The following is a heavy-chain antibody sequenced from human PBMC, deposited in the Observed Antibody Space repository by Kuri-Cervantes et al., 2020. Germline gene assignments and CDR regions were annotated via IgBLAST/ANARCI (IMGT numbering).Heavy chain of an antibody. D-gene: IGHD3-10*01. CDR1: GFTFSSYS. CDR3: AREGFGSWGGYYFDY. V-gene: IGHV3-33*01. Sequence: GESLKISCAASGFTFSSYSMHWVRQAPGKGLEWVAVISLDGSKKYSAESMKGRFTISRDNSKDTLYLQMNSLRVEDTALYYCAREGFGSWGGYYFDYWGQGTPVTVSS. CDR2: ISLDGSKK. J-gene: IGHJ4*02.